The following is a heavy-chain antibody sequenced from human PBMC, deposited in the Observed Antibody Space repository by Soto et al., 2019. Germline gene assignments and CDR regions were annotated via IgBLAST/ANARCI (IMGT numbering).Heavy chain of an antibody. CDR2: IYHSGIT. D-gene: IGHD2-15*01. V-gene: IGHV4-4*02. J-gene: IGHJ4*02. CDR3: ARESSRLGDCISGGCNPPIEF. CDR1: GASIDSTNW. Sequence: QVHLQESGPGLVKPSGTLSLTCAVSGASIDSTNWWSWVRQFPGQRLEWIGDIYHSGITNYNPSLKNRVTISIDKSTNHFSLKLSSVTAADTAIYYCARESSRLGDCISGGCNPPIEFWGQGTLVTVSS.